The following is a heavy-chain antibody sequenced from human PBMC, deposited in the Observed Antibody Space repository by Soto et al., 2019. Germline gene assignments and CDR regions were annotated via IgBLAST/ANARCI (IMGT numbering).Heavy chain of an antibody. V-gene: IGHV3-33*01. CDR2: KWYDGSNK. D-gene: IGHD3-22*01. Sequence: PVGSLRLSCAASGFTFSSYGMHWVRQAPGKGLEWVAVKWYDGSNKYYADSVKGRFTISRDNSKNTLYLQMNSLRAEDTAVYYCARVRYGGHYYDSSGYRPYDAFDIWGQGTMVTVSS. CDR3: ARVRYGGHYYDSSGYRPYDAFDI. CDR1: GFTFSSYG. J-gene: IGHJ3*02.